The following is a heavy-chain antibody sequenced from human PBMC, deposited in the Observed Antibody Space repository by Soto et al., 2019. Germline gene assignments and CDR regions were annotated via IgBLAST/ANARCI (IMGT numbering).Heavy chain of an antibody. Sequence: QITLKESGPTLVKPTQTLTLTCTFSAFSLSTGGVGVGWIRQPPGKALEWLALIYWDDDKRYSPSLRSRLTITNDPPKNXVXLXIXXMDPVDTATYYCIQSRCGGDCLQSYASYYYYGMDVWGQGTTVTVSS. J-gene: IGHJ6*02. CDR1: AFSLSTGGVG. CDR3: IQSRCGGDCLQSYASYYYYGMDV. D-gene: IGHD2-21*02. V-gene: IGHV2-5*02. CDR2: IYWDDDK.